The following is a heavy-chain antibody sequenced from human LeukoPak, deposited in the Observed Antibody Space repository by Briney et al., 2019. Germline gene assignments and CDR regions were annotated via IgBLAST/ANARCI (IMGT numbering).Heavy chain of an antibody. CDR3: AKDLGGYYGSGSHFDY. D-gene: IGHD3-10*01. CDR1: GFTFSSYA. V-gene: IGHV3-23*01. Sequence: GGSLRLSWAASGFTFSSYAMSWVRQAPGKGLEWVSAISGSGGSTYYADSVKGRFTISRDNSKNTLYLQMNSLRAEDTAVYYCAKDLGGYYGSGSHFDYWGQGTLVTVSS. J-gene: IGHJ4*02. CDR2: ISGSGGST.